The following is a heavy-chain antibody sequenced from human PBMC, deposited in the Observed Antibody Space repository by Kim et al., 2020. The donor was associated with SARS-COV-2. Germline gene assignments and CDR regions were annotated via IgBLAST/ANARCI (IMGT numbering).Heavy chain of an antibody. CDR1: GFTFSSCA. V-gene: IGHV3-23*01. CDR3: AKAFLGPQGGWGYGSGSYHWTLDF. CDR2: ISAGGGTT. D-gene: IGHD3-10*01. Sequence: GGSLRLSCTASGFTFSSCAMGWVRQAPGKGLEWVSGISAGGGTTYDADSVKGRFIISRDNSMNRVYLQLNNLRVEDTAVYYCAKAFLGPQGGWGYGSGSYHWTLDFWGQGTLVTVSS. J-gene: IGHJ4*02.